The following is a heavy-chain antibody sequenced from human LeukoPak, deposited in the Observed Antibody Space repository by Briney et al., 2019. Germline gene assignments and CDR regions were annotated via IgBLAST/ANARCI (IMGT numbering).Heavy chain of an antibody. D-gene: IGHD4-17*01. V-gene: IGHV4-39*01. J-gene: IGHJ4*02. Sequence: SETLSLTCTVSGGSISSSSYYWGWILQPPGKGLEWIGSIYYSGSTYYNPSLKSRVTISVDTSKNQFSLKLSSVTAADTAVYYCARGMTTVTTGPFDYWGQGTLVTVSS. CDR1: GGSISSSSYY. CDR2: IYYSGST. CDR3: ARGMTTVTTGPFDY.